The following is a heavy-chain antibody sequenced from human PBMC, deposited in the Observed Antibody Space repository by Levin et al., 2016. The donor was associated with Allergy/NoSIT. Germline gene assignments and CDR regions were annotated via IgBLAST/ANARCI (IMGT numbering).Heavy chain of an antibody. CDR3: ARQKLDSGYDYFSFDY. Sequence: RQAPGKGLEWIGSIYYSGSTYYNPSLKSRVTISVDTSKNQFSLKLSSVTAADTAVYYCARQKLDSGYDYFSFDYWGQGTLVTVSS. V-gene: IGHV4-39*01. J-gene: IGHJ4*02. CDR2: IYYSGST. D-gene: IGHD5-12*01.